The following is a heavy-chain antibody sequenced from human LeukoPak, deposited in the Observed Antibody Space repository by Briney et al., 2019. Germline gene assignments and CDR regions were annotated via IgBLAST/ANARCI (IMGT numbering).Heavy chain of an antibody. D-gene: IGHD4-17*01. CDR1: GFIVSSNY. CDR2: IYSGGTT. Sequence: GGSLRLSCAASGFIVSSNYMNWVRQAPGKGLEWVSVIYSGGTTYYADSVKGRLTISRYNSKNTLYLQMNSLRAEDTAVYYCARDYGDYGRQIWGQGTMVTVSS. V-gene: IGHV3-53*01. J-gene: IGHJ3*02. CDR3: ARDYGDYGRQI.